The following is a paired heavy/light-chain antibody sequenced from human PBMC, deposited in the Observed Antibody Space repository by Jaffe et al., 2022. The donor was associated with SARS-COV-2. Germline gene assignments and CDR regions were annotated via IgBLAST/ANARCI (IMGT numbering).Heavy chain of an antibody. Sequence: QVQLQQWGAGLLKPSETLSLTCDVYGVYGESFSGYYWSWIRQPPGKGLEWIGEINHTGTTNYNPSLKSRVTISVDTSKNQFSLKLSSVTAADTAVYYCAKEGSSSWYEQYYYYSYYMDVWGEGTTVTVSS. V-gene: IGHV4-34*01. D-gene: IGHD6-13*01. CDR2: INHTGTT. J-gene: IGHJ6*03. CDR1: GESFSGYY. CDR3: AKEGSSSWYEQYYYYSYYMDV.
Light chain of an antibody. CDR2: AAS. Sequence: DVQMTQSPSSLSASVGDRVTITCRASRVISNYLAWYQQEPGKVPKLLIYAASTLQSGVPSRFSGSGSGTDFTLTISSLQPEDVATYYCQEYFSVPRAFGQGTKVEIK. CDR1: RVISNY. V-gene: IGKV1-27*01. CDR3: QEYFSVPRA. J-gene: IGKJ1*01.